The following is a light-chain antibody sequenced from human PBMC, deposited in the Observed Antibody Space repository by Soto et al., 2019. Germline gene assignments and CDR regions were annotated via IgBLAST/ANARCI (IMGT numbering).Light chain of an antibody. CDR1: SSNIGAGYD. V-gene: IGLV1-40*01. CDR2: ANS. J-gene: IGLJ1*01. Sequence: QSVLTQPPSVSGAPGQRVTISCTGSSSNIGAGYDVHWYQQLPGTAPKLLIYANSNRPSGVPDRFSGSKSGTSASLATTGLQAEDEADYYCQSYDSSLSPYVFGTGTKVTVL. CDR3: QSYDSSLSPYV.